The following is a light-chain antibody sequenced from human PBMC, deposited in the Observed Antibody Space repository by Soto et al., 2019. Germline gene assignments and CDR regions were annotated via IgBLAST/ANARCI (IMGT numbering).Light chain of an antibody. CDR2: DVS. V-gene: IGLV2-14*01. J-gene: IGLJ1*01. CDR1: SSDVGGYNY. CDR3: SSYTSSSTLPYV. Sequence: QSALTQPASVSGSPGQSITISCTGTSSDVGGYNYVSWYQQHPGKAPKLMIYDVSNRHSGVSNRFSGSKSGNTASLTISGLQAEDEADYYCSSYTSSSTLPYVFGTGTKLTVL.